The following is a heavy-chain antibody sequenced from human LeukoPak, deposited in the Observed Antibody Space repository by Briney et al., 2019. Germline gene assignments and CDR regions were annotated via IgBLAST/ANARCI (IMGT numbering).Heavy chain of an antibody. J-gene: IGHJ4*02. V-gene: IGHV4-34*01. Sequence: SSETLSLTCAVYGGSFSGYYWSWIRQPPGKGLEWIGYINYSGSTYYNPPLKSRVTISVDRSKNQFSLKLSSVTAADTAVYYCSRGPSSGWGGYFDYWGQGILVTVSS. CDR3: SRGPSSGWGGYFDY. D-gene: IGHD6-19*01. CDR1: GGSFSGYY. CDR2: INYSGST.